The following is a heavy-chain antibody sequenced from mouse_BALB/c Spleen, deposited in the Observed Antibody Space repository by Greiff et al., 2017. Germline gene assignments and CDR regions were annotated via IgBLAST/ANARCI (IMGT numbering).Heavy chain of an antibody. J-gene: IGHJ4*01. CDR1: GYTFTDYA. Sequence: VKLMESGAELVRPGVSVKISCKGSGYTFTDYAMHWVKQSHAKSLEWIGVISTYYGDASYNQKFKGKATMTVDKSSSTAYMELARLTSEDSAIYYCARGGNDRGYAMDYWGQGTSVTVSS. CDR3: ARGGNDRGYAMDY. D-gene: IGHD2-2*01. CDR2: ISTYYGDA. V-gene: IGHV1S137*01.